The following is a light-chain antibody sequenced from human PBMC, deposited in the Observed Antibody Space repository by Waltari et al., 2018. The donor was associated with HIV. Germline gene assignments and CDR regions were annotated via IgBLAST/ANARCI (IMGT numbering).Light chain of an antibody. J-gene: IGLJ2*01. CDR3: TSYADETIL. CDR1: SSDAGAYNH. Sequence: QSALTQPPSASGSPGQSVTISCTGTSSDAGAYNHVSWAQHHPTRAPKLLIYEVNKRPSGVPDRFFGSKSGNTASLTVSGLQADDEANYYCTSYADETILFGGGTKLTVL. V-gene: IGLV2-8*01. CDR2: EVN.